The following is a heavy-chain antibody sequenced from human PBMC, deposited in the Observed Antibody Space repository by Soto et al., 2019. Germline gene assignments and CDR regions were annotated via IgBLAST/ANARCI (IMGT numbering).Heavy chain of an antibody. CDR1: GYSFTSYW. V-gene: IGHV5-10-1*01. J-gene: IGHJ6*02. D-gene: IGHD1-26*01. CDR3: ARHCGSYCYYYYGMDV. CDR2: IDPSDSYT. Sequence: GESLKISCKGSGYSFTSYWISWVRQMPGKGLEWMGRIDPSDSYTNYSPSFQGHVTISADKSISTAYLQWSSLKASDTAMYYCARHCGSYCYYYYGMDVWGQGTTVTVSS.